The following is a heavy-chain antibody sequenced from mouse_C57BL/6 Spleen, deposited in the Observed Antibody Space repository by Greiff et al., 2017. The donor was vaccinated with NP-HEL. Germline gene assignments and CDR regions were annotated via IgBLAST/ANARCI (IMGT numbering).Heavy chain of an antibody. CDR3: ARSELAYAMDY. Sequence: LVESGAELVKPGASVKLSCTASGFNIKDYYMHWVKQRPEQGLEWIGRIDPEDGDTNYAPKFQGKATITADTASNTAYLQLSSLTSEDTAVYYCARSELAYAMDYWGQGTSVTVSS. CDR1: GFNIKDYY. CDR2: IDPEDGDT. V-gene: IGHV14-2*01. D-gene: IGHD4-1*01. J-gene: IGHJ4*01.